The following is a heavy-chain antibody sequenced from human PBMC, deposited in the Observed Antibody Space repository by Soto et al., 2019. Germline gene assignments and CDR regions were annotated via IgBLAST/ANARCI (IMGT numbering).Heavy chain of an antibody. CDR3: ARGGEFCSTGSCNSSLGDAFDV. CDR2: ISPNNGAT. D-gene: IGHD2-15*01. Sequence: ASVKVSCKASGYTFSDYYMHWVRQAPGQGLECMGWISPNNGATNYAQKFQDRVTMTRDASITTAYMELSRLRSDDTAVYYCARGGEFCSTGSCNSSLGDAFDVWGQGTTVTVSS. J-gene: IGHJ3*01. CDR1: GYTFSDYY. V-gene: IGHV1-2*02.